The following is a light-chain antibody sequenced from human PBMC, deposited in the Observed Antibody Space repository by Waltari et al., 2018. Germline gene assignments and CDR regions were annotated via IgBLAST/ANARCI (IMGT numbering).Light chain of an antibody. CDR3: SSYAGGSSLM. J-gene: IGLJ3*02. V-gene: IGLV2-8*01. CDR2: AVT. CDR1: SPDVEGYDP. Sequence: QSALPPPPSASGSPGQSITLSCTGISPDVEGYDPVLWYQQPPGKAPKLLIYAVTKRPAGVPDRFSGSKSDNTASLAVSGLQAEDEADYYCSSYAGGSSLMFGGGTKLTVL.